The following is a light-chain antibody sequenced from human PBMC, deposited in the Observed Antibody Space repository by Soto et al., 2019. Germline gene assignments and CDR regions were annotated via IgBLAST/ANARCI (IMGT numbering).Light chain of an antibody. CDR1: QSVSSY. Sequence: EIVLTQSPATLSLSPGERATLSCRASQSVSSYLAWYQQKPGQAPRLLIEDASNRATRIPARFSGSGSVTDLTLAMSSLEPEDVAVYYCQQRSNWRVTFGGGTKVEIK. V-gene: IGKV3-11*01. CDR2: DAS. J-gene: IGKJ4*01. CDR3: QQRSNWRVT.